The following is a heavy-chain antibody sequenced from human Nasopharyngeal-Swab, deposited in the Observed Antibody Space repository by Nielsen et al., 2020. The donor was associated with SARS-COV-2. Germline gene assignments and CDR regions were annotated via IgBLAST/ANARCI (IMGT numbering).Heavy chain of an antibody. CDR1: GGSISSGGYY. CDR3: AGFYYDFWSGPNGSYGMDV. Sequence: LRLSCTVSGGSISSGGYYWSWIRQHPGKGLEWIGYIYYSGSTYYNPSLKSRVTISVDTSKNQFSLKLSSVTAADTAVYYCAGFYYDFWSGPNGSYGMDVWGQGTTVTVSS. CDR2: IYYSGST. D-gene: IGHD3-3*01. J-gene: IGHJ6*02. V-gene: IGHV4-31*03.